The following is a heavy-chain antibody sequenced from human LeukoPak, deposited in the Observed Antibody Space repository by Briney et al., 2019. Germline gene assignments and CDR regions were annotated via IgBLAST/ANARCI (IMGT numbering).Heavy chain of an antibody. Sequence: GRSLRLSCAASGFTFSSYWMHWVRQAPGKGLVWVSRINSDGSSTSYADSVKGRFTISRDNAKNTLYLQMNSLRAEDTAVYYCARVGGYWAAVAEFDYWGQGTLVTVSS. V-gene: IGHV3-74*01. CDR1: GFTFSSYW. D-gene: IGHD6-19*01. J-gene: IGHJ4*02. CDR2: INSDGSST. CDR3: ARVGGYWAAVAEFDY.